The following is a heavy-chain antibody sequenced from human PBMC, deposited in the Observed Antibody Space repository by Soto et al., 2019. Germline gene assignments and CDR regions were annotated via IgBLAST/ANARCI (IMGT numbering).Heavy chain of an antibody. CDR3: AKDLNVDTTMGLNLTPFDF. Sequence: GASVKVSCKASGGTFSSYAISWVRQAPGQGLEWMGGIIPIFGTANYAQKFQGRVTITADESTSTAYMELSSLRAEDTALYYCAKDLNVDTTMGLNLTPFDFRGQGTLVTVSS. J-gene: IGHJ4*02. D-gene: IGHD5-18*01. CDR2: IIPIFGTA. V-gene: IGHV1-69*13. CDR1: GGTFSSYA.